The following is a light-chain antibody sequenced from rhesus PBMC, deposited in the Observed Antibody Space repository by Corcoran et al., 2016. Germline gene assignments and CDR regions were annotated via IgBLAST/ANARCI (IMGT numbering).Light chain of an antibody. CDR2: KAS. CDR3: QHGYGTPYS. Sequence: DIQMTQSPSSLSASVGDRVTITCRASENVNNYLNWYQQKPGKAPKHLIYKASTLQSGVPSRFSGSGSGTDYTFTINSLQPEDVATYYCQHGYGTPYSFGQGTKVEIK. V-gene: IGKV1-74*01. J-gene: IGKJ2*01. CDR1: ENVNNY.